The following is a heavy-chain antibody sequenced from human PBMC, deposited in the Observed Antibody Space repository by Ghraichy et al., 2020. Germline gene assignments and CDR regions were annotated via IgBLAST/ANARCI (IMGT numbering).Heavy chain of an antibody. CDR2: IKQDGSEK. J-gene: IGHJ4*02. CDR1: GFTFSSYW. Sequence: GGSLRLSCAASGFTFSSYWMSWVRQAPGKGLEWVANIKQDGSEKYYVDSVKGRFTISRDNAKNSLYLQMNSLRAEDTAVYYCARGALEGELLDYDYWGQGTLVTVSS. CDR3: ARGALEGELLDYDY. V-gene: IGHV3-7*03. D-gene: IGHD1-26*01.